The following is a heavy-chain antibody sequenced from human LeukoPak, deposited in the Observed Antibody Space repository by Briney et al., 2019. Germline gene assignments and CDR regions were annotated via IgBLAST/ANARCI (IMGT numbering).Heavy chain of an antibody. V-gene: IGHV3-11*01. CDR3: ARDCHYDSSGYLLFDY. CDR1: GFTFSDYY. J-gene: IGHJ4*02. Sequence: PGGSLRLSCAASGFTFSDYYMSWIRQAPGKGLEWVSYISSSGSTIYYADSVKGRFTIFRDNAKNSLYLQMNSLRAEDTAVYYCARDCHYDSSGYLLFDYWGQGTLVTVSS. CDR2: ISSSGSTI. D-gene: IGHD3-22*01.